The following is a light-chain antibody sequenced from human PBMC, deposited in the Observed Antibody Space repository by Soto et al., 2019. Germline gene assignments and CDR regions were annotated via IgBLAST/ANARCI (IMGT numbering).Light chain of an antibody. V-gene: IGKV1-39*01. CDR1: QSISSH. CDR3: QQSYSTLFT. CDR2: AAS. J-gene: IGKJ3*01. Sequence: DIQMTQSPSSLSASVGDKITITCRASQSISSHLNWYQQKPGKAPKLLIYAASSLQSGVPSRFSGSGSGTDFSLTISSLQPDDFATYYCQQSYSTLFTFGPGTKVDIK.